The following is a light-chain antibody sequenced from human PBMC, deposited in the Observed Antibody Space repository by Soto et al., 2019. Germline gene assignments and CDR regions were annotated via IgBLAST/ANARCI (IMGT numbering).Light chain of an antibody. CDR1: SSDIGGLYNY. Sequence: QSALTQPASVSGSPGQSITISCTGTSSDIGGLYNYVSWYQQHPGKAPKLLIYDVNDRPSGVSDLFSGSKSGNTASLTISGLQAEDEADYFCSAYSSGATHVVFGGGTKLTVL. V-gene: IGLV2-14*03. J-gene: IGLJ2*01. CDR3: SAYSSGATHVV. CDR2: DVN.